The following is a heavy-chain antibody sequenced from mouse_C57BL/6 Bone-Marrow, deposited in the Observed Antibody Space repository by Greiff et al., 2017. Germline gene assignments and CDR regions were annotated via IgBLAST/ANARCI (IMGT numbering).Heavy chain of an antibody. CDR2: IYPRSGNT. D-gene: IGHD2-4*01. Sequence: VQLQQSGAELARPGASVKLSCKASGYTFTSYGISWVKQRTGQGLEWIGEIYPRSGNTYYNEKFKGKATLTADKSSSTAYMELRSLTSEDAAVYFCARWGYDYDWFSYWGPGTLVTVSA. V-gene: IGHV1-81*01. CDR1: GYTFTSYG. CDR3: ARWGYDYDWFSY. J-gene: IGHJ3*01.